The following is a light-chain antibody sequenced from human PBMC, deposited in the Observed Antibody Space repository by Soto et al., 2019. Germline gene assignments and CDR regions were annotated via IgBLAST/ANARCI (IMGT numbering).Light chain of an antibody. J-gene: IGLJ3*02. V-gene: IGLV2-14*01. CDR1: SSDVGGYNF. Sequence: QSVLTQPASVSGSPGQSITISCSGTSSDVGGYNFVSWYQQHPGKAPKLIIYEVRNRPSGVSNRFSGSKSGNTASLTISGLQAEDEADYYCSSHTSSSTRVFGGGTKLTVL. CDR2: EVR. CDR3: SSHTSSSTRV.